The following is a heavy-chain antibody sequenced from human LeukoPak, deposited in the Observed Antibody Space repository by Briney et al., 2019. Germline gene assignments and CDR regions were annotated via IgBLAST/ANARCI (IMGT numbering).Heavy chain of an antibody. Sequence: SETLSLTCAVYGGSFSGYYWSWIRQPPGKGLEWIGEINHSGSTNYNPSLKSRVTISVDTSKNQFSLKLSSVTAADTAVYYCARHSSDYDFWSGYYTIGEYYFDYWGQGTLVTVSS. CDR2: INHSGST. D-gene: IGHD3-3*01. V-gene: IGHV4-34*01. CDR1: GGSFSGYY. CDR3: ARHSSDYDFWSGYYTIGEYYFDY. J-gene: IGHJ4*02.